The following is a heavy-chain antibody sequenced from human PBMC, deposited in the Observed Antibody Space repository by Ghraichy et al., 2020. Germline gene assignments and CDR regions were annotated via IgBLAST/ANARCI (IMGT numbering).Heavy chain of an antibody. Sequence: SVKVSCKPSGYTFTDYYIHWVRQAPGQGHEWMGWINPNSGGTYYAEKFQGRVTMTRDTSISTAYMELSRLTSDDATVYYCARDKSGSYEAWGQGTLVTVSS. V-gene: IGHV1-2*02. CDR2: INPNSGGT. CDR1: GYTFTDYY. CDR3: ARDKSGSYEA. D-gene: IGHD1-26*01. J-gene: IGHJ5*02.